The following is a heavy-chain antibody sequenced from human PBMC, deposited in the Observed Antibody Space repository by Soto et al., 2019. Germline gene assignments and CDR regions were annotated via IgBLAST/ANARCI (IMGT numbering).Heavy chain of an antibody. V-gene: IGHV4-4*02. CDR2: ISHGGNT. J-gene: IGHJ4*01. CDR1: GGSISSESFY. CDR3: ATKTVAVAGLD. Sequence: QVQLQESGPGLVKPSGTLSLTCSVSGGSISSESFYWSWVRQHPGKGLEWIGEISHGGNTNYNPSLKSRAAISLDKSNNQVALSLSFVTAADTALYYCATKTVAVAGLDWGHGTPVTVSS. D-gene: IGHD6-13*01.